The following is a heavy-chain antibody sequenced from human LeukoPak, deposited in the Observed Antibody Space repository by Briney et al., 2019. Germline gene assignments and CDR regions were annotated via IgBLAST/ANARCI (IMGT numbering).Heavy chain of an antibody. J-gene: IGHJ3*01. V-gene: IGHV3-7*04. CDR1: GFTFSTYA. D-gene: IGHD2/OR15-2a*01. CDR3: ARGGFYTDPDAFDV. CDR2: IKQDGSEK. Sequence: GGSLRLSCAASGFTFSTYAMHWVRQAPGKGREWVAHIKQDGSEKYYVDSVKGRSTISRDNTKNSLSLQMNSLRVEDTAVYYCARGGFYTDPDAFDVWGQGTMVTVSS.